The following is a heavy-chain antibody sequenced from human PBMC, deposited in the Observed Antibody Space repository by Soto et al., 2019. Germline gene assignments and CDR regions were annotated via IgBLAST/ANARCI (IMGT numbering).Heavy chain of an antibody. CDR1: GGSFSGYY. CDR3: ARLNCSGGSCDNDAFDI. J-gene: IGHJ3*02. Sequence: SETLSLTCAVYGGSFSGYYWSWIRQPPGKGLEWIGEINHSGSTNYNPSLKSRVTISVDTSKNQFSLKLSSVTAADTAVYYCARLNCSGGSCDNDAFDIWGQGTMVTVSS. D-gene: IGHD2-15*01. CDR2: INHSGST. V-gene: IGHV4-34*01.